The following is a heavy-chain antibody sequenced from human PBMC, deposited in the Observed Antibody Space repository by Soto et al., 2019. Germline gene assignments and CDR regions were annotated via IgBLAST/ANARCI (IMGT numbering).Heavy chain of an antibody. V-gene: IGHV1-69*04. CDR1: GGTFSSYT. D-gene: IGHD1-26*01. J-gene: IGHJ4*02. CDR2: IIPILGIA. CDR3: ARDPEGGAGPPH. Sequence: SVKVSCKASGGTFSSYTISWVRQAPGQGLEWMGRIIPILGIANYAQKFQGRVTITADKSTSTAYMELSSLRSEDTAVYYCARDPEGGAGPPHWGQGTLVTVSS.